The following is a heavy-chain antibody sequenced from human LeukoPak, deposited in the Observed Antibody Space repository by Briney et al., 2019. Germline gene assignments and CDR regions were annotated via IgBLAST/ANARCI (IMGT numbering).Heavy chain of an antibody. V-gene: IGHV3-30-3*01. CDR3: ARQNYDFWSGYRDAFDI. CDR1: GFTFSSYA. Sequence: GGSLRLSCAASGFTFSSYAMHWVRQAPGKGLEWVAVISYDGSNKYYADSVKGRFTISRDNSKNTLYLQMNSLRAEDTAVYYCARQNYDFWSGYRDAFDIWGQGTMVTVSS. D-gene: IGHD3-3*01. CDR2: ISYDGSNK. J-gene: IGHJ3*02.